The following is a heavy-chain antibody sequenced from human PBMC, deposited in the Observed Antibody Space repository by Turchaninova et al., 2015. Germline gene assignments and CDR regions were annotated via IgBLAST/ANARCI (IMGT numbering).Heavy chain of an antibody. CDR1: VYAFTTCG. CDR2: ITPDSGKT. J-gene: IGHJ5*02. Sequence: VQLVSLGGEVKKQGDAIKASSTATVYAFTTCGISWVRQAPGQWLEWMGWITPDSGKTNYAQKFQDRVRMTTDTSTNTIYMELRSLRNDDTAVYYCVRGWDGTKLDPWGQGTLVNVSS. CDR3: VRGWDGTKLDP. V-gene: IGHV1-18*01. D-gene: IGHD1-26*01.